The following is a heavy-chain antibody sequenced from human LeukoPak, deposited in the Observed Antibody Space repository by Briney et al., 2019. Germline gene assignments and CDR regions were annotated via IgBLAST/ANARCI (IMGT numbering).Heavy chain of an antibody. CDR2: IYYSGST. V-gene: IGHV4-39*01. J-gene: IGHJ5*02. CDR1: EGSIDSSTYY. CDR3: VRHVTAAEWFDP. D-gene: IGHD6-13*01. Sequence: PSETLSLTCTVSEGSIDSSTYYWGWIRQPPGKGLEWIATIYYSGSTYYNPSLKGRVTISIDTSENQFSLKLSSVTAADTALYYCVRHVTAAEWFDPWGQGVLVTVSS.